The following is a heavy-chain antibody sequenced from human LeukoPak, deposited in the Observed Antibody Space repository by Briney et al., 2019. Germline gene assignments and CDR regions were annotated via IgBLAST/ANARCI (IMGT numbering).Heavy chain of an antibody. CDR1: RYTFNTAW. D-gene: IGHD3-3*01. CDR2: IKSKSDGGTA. CDR3: TTGSIFGVVTYAEDY. V-gene: IGHV3-15*01. Sequence: PGGSLRLSCAAPRYTFNTAWLSWFRQAPRKRLERVGRIKSKSDGGTAEYTAPVRGRFIISRDDSRNMMYLQMNSLITEDTAVYYCTTGSIFGVVTYAEDYWGQGTLVTVS. J-gene: IGHJ4*02.